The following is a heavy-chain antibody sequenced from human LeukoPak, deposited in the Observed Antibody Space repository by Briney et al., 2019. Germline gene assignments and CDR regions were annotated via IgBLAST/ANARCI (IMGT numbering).Heavy chain of an antibody. Sequence: GGSLRLSCAASGFTFSNYMMHWVRQAPGRGLVWVSRIKSDGITITYADSVKGRFTISRDNAKNTLYLQMNSLRAEDTAVYYCLRDLNWSLDQWGQGTLVTVSS. D-gene: IGHD1-20*01. J-gene: IGHJ4*02. CDR1: GFTFSNYM. CDR2: IKSDGITI. CDR3: LRDLNWSLDQ. V-gene: IGHV3-74*01.